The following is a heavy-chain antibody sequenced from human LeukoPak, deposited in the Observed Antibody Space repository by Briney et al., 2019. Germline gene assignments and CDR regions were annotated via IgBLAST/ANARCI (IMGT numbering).Heavy chain of an antibody. J-gene: IGHJ6*03. CDR2: IKQDGSEK. V-gene: IGHV3-7*01. CDR3: ARGFTDIVVVPAALAYMDV. Sequence: GGSLRLSCAASGFTFSSYWMSWVRQAPGKGLEWVANIKQDGSEKYYVDSVKGRFTISRDNAENSLYLQMNSLRAEDTAVYYCARGFTDIVVVPAALAYMDVWGKGTTVTVSS. CDR1: GFTFSSYW. D-gene: IGHD2-2*01.